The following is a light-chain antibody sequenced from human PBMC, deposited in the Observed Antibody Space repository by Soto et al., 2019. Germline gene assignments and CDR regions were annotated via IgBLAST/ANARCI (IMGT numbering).Light chain of an antibody. Sequence: EIVLPQSPGTLSLSPGARATLSCRATESVVSSYLAWYQLKPGQAPRLLIYDASSRATGIPDRFSGSGSGTDFTLTISRLEPEDFAVYYCQQYGSIPWTFGQGTKVDIK. CDR3: QQYGSIPWT. CDR1: ESVVSSY. J-gene: IGKJ1*01. CDR2: DAS. V-gene: IGKV3-20*01.